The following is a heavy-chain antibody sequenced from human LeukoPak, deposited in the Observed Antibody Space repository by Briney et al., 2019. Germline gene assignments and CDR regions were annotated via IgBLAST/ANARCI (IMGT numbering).Heavy chain of an antibody. D-gene: IGHD3/OR15-3a*01. J-gene: IGHJ3*02. V-gene: IGHV4-4*07. CDR2: IYTSGST. CDR3: ARDYDFWTDPWPHDAFDI. CDR1: GGSISSHY. Sequence: SETLSLTCTVSGGSISSHYWSWIRQPAGKGLEWIGRIYTSGSTNYNPSLKSRVSMSVDTSKNQFSLKLSSVTAADTAVYYCARDYDFWTDPWPHDAFDIWGQGTKVTVSS.